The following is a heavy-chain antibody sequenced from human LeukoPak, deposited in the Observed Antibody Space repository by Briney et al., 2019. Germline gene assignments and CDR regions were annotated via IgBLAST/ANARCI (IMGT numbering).Heavy chain of an antibody. CDR3: ARVSTMVRDMDV. V-gene: IGHV3-48*03. J-gene: IGHJ6*04. CDR2: ISSSGSTI. D-gene: IGHD3-10*01. Sequence: GGSLRLSCAASGFTFSSYEMNWVRQAPGKGLEWVSYISSSGSTIYYADSVKGRFTISRDNAKNSLYLQMNSLRAEDTAVYYCARVSTMVRDMDVWGKGTTVTISS. CDR1: GFTFSSYE.